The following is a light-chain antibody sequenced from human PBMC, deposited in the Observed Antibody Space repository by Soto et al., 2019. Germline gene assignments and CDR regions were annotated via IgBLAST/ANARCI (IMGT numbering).Light chain of an antibody. J-gene: IGLJ3*02. V-gene: IGLV2-14*01. CDR3: SSFTSMSSLV. Sequence: QSALTQPASVSGSPGQSITISCTGTSSDVGGYKYVSWYQQHPDKAPKLLIYEVNNRPSGVSNRFSGSKSGNTASLTISGLQAEDEADYYCSSFTSMSSLVFGGGTQLTVL. CDR2: EVN. CDR1: SSDVGGYKY.